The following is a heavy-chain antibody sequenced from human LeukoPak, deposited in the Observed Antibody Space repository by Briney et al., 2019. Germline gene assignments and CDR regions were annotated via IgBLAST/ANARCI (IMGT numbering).Heavy chain of an antibody. CDR1: GGSISSSSYY. V-gene: IGHV4-39*01. D-gene: IGHD6-19*01. Sequence: PSETLSLTCTVSGGSISSSSYYWGWIRQPPGKGLEWIGSIYYSGSTYYNPSLKSRVTISVDTSKNQFSLKLSSVTAADTAVYYCAGHSSGWYYFDYWGQGTLVTVSS. J-gene: IGHJ4*02. CDR3: AGHSSGWYYFDY. CDR2: IYYSGST.